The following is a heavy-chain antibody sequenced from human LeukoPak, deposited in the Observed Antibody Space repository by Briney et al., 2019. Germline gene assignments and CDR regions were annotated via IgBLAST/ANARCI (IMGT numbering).Heavy chain of an antibody. J-gene: IGHJ5*02. V-gene: IGHV4-59*11. CDR3: ARGVGSSWYNWFDP. CDR1: GGSISSHY. Sequence: PSETLSLTCTVSGGSISSHYWSWIRQPPGKGLEWIGYIYYSGNTNYNPSLKSRVTISLDTSKNQFSLKLTSVTAADTAVYYCARGVGSSWYNWFDPWGQGTLVTVSS. CDR2: IYYSGNT. D-gene: IGHD6-13*01.